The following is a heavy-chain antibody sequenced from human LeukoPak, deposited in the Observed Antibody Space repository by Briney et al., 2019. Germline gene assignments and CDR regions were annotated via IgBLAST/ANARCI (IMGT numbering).Heavy chain of an antibody. CDR3: ARGAYSSSSGYYFDY. CDR2: IYYSGST. D-gene: IGHD6-6*01. Sequence: SETLSLTCTVSGGSISSHYWSWIRQPPGKGLEWIGYIYYSGSTNYNPSLRSRVTISVDTSKNQFSLKLSSVTAADTAVYYRARGAYSSSSGYYFDYWGQGTLVTVSS. CDR1: GGSISSHY. V-gene: IGHV4-59*11. J-gene: IGHJ4*02.